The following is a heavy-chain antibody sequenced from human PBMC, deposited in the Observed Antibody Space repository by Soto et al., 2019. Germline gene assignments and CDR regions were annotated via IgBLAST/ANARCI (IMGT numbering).Heavy chain of an antibody. V-gene: IGHV4-59*01. CDR1: GGSINNYY. Sequence: SETLSLTCTVSGGSINNYYWNWIRQPPGKGLEWVGYVYYTGTAKYNPSLQSRVSISVDTSKNQFSLQLSSVTAADTAVYYCARYMSTVSLGNYYYYYMDVWGKGTTVTVSS. D-gene: IGHD4-4*01. CDR2: VYYTGTA. CDR3: ARYMSTVSLGNYYYYYMDV. J-gene: IGHJ6*03.